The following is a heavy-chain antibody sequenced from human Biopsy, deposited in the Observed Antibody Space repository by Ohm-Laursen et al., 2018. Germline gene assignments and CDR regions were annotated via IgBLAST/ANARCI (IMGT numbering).Heavy chain of an antibody. V-gene: IGHV1-69*13. CDR3: ARGPHSGSHSCFDY. Sequence: VKIFCKASGRTFINYAISWVRQAPGQGLEWMGGIIPMFGTANYAQMFQGRVTISADESTSTSYMELSSLTTEDTAIYYCARGPHSGSHSCFDYWGRGTLVTVSS. D-gene: IGHD1-26*01. J-gene: IGHJ4*02. CDR1: GRTFINYA. CDR2: IIPMFGTA.